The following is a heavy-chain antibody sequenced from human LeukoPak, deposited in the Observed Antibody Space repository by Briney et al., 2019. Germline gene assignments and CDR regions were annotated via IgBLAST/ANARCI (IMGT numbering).Heavy chain of an antibody. D-gene: IGHD3-22*01. V-gene: IGHV3-23*01. CDR2: ISGSGGST. CDR1: GFTFSSYA. CDR3: AKYMIVVVISAFDI. Sequence: GGSLRLSCAASGFTFSSYAMSWVRQAPGKGLEWISAISGSGGSTYYADSVKGRFTISRDNSKNTLYLQMNSLIAEDTAVYYCAKYMIVVVISAFDIWGQGTMVTVSS. J-gene: IGHJ3*02.